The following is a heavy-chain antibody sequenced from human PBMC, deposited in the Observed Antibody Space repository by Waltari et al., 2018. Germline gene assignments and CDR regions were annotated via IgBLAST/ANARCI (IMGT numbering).Heavy chain of an antibody. J-gene: IGHJ3*02. CDR2: ISWNSGSR. CDR1: GFTFDDYA. D-gene: IGHD6-25*01. V-gene: IGHV3-9*01. Sequence: VQLVESGGGLVQPGRSLRLSCAASGFTFDDYAMHWVRHAPGKGLEWVSGISWNSGSRGYADSVKGRFTISRDNAKNSLYLQMNSLRAEDTALYYCAKEGPFSNRGDAFDIWGQGTMVTVSS. CDR3: AKEGPFSNRGDAFDI.